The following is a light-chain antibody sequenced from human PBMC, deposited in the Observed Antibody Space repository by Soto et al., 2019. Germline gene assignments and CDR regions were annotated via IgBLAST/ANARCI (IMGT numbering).Light chain of an antibody. J-gene: IGKJ5*01. CDR3: QQRSNWPHT. Sequence: EIVMTQSPATLSVSPGERATLSCRASQDININLAWYQQKPGQAPRLPIYDTSNRATGIPARFSGSGSGTDFTLTISSLEPEDFAVYYCQQRSNWPHTFGQATRLENK. V-gene: IGKV3-11*01. CDR1: QDININ. CDR2: DTS.